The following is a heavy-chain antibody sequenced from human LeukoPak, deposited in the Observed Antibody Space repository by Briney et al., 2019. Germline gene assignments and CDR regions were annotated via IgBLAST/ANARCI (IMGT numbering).Heavy chain of an antibody. CDR3: DGGTGWVSNLG. Sequence: GGSLRLSCAASGFTFSSYWMNWARQAPGKGLEWVASINHNGNVNYYVDSVKGRFTISRDNAKNSLYLQMNSLRAEDTGVYYRDGGTGWVSNLGGGQGTLVIVSS. D-gene: IGHD6-19*01. V-gene: IGHV3-7*03. CDR1: GFTFSSYW. J-gene: IGHJ4*02. CDR2: INHNGNVN.